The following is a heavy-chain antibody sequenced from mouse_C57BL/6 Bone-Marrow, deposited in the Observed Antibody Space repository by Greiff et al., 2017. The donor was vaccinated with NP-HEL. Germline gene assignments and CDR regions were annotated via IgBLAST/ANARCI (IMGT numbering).Heavy chain of an antibody. Sequence: QVQLKQPGAELVMPGASVKLSCKASGYTFTSYWMHWVKQRPGQGLEWIGEIDPSDSNTNYNHKFKGKSTLTVDKSSSTAYMQLSSLTSEDSAVYYCASGWLLMAYWGQGTLVTVSA. D-gene: IGHD2-3*01. CDR2: IDPSDSNT. V-gene: IGHV1-69*01. J-gene: IGHJ3*01. CDR1: GYTFTSYW. CDR3: ASGWLLMAY.